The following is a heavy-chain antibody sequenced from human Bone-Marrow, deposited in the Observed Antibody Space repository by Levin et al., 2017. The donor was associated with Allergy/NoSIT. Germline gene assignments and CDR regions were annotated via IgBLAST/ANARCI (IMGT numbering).Heavy chain of an antibody. CDR3: SRDETTPQPDVAFDP. J-gene: IGHJ5*02. D-gene: IGHD1-1*01. CDR2: IHYSGKT. Sequence: PSETLSLTCTVSGASISPYQWSWIRQPPGKGLEWIGYIHYSGKTNYNPSLKSRVTISMDTSKNQFSLKLSSVTAADTAFYYCSRDETTPQPDVAFDPWGQGTLVTVSS. V-gene: IGHV4-59*01. CDR1: GASISPYQ.